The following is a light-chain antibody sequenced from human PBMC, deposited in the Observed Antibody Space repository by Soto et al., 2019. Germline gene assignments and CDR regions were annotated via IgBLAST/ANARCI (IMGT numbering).Light chain of an antibody. CDR1: QTISHY. J-gene: IGKJ2*01. Sequence: DIQMTQSPSSLSASVGERVTITCRAGQTISHYLNWYRQQPGRAPELLIYAASNLQSGVPSRFSGSGSGTEFTLTINSLHPEDFATYFCQQSSSAPYTFGLGTRLEI. CDR2: AAS. V-gene: IGKV1-39*01. CDR3: QQSSSAPYT.